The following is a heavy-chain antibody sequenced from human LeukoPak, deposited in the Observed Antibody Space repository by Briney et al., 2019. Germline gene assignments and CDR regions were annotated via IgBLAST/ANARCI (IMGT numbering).Heavy chain of an antibody. V-gene: IGHV4-61*02. D-gene: IGHD3-22*01. CDR3: ASTTLDYYGSSGPPFDY. J-gene: IGHJ4*02. CDR1: GGSISSGSYY. CDR2: IYTSGST. Sequence: PSQTLSLTCTVSGGSISSGSYYWSWIRQPAGKGLEWIGRIYTSGSTNYNPSLKSRVTISVDTSKNQFSLKLSSVTAADTAVYYCASTTLDYYGSSGPPFDYWGQGTLVTVSS.